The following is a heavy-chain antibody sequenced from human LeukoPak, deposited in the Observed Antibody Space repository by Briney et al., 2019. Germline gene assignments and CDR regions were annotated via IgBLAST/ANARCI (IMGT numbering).Heavy chain of an antibody. CDR3: ARAAAEGTFDY. J-gene: IGHJ4*02. Sequence: SETLSLTCTVSGGSISLYYWSWIRQPPGKGLEWIGYIYYSGSTNYNPSLKSRVTISVDTSKNQFSLKLSSVTAADTAVYYCARAAAEGTFDYWGQGTLVTVSS. CDR2: IYYSGST. CDR1: GGSISLYY. V-gene: IGHV4-59*01. D-gene: IGHD6-13*01.